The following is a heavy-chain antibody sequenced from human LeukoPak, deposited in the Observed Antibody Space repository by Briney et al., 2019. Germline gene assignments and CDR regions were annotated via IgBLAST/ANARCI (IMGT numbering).Heavy chain of an antibody. CDR2: IKQDGSEK. Sequence: GGSLRLSCAASGFTFSSYWMSWVRQAPGKGLEWVADIKQDGSEKHYVDSVKGRFTISRDNAKNSLYLQMDSLRTEDTAVYYCARGRGSYDYWGQGTLVTVSS. V-gene: IGHV3-7*01. CDR1: GFTFSSYW. CDR3: ARGRGSYDY. D-gene: IGHD1-26*01. J-gene: IGHJ4*02.